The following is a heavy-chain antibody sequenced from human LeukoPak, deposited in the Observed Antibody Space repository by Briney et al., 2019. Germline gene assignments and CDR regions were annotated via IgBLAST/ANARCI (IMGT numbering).Heavy chain of an antibody. CDR3: ARDHHRRLYDSQARDTFDI. Sequence: GGSLRLSCAASGFTFSSYEMNWVRQAPGKGLEWVSYISSSSSPIYYADSVKGRFAISRDNAKNSLYLQMNSLRAEDTAVYYCARDHHRRLYDSQARDTFDIWGQGTMVTVSS. CDR1: GFTFSSYE. V-gene: IGHV3-48*03. D-gene: IGHD3-22*01. CDR2: ISSSSSPI. J-gene: IGHJ3*02.